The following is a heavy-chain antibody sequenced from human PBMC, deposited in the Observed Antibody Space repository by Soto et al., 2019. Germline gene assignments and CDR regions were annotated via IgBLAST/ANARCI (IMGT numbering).Heavy chain of an antibody. CDR2: MYSGGDT. V-gene: IGHV3-53*01. D-gene: IGHD5-12*01. CDR1: GLTVSSNY. CDR3: ARDGYNPYWFAT. J-gene: IGHJ5*02. Sequence: GGSLRLSCAASGLTVSSNYMSWVRQAPGKGLELVSIMYSGGDTYYADAVKGRFTISRDNSKNNLYLQMNSLRAEDTAVYYCARDGYNPYWFATWGQGTLVTVSS.